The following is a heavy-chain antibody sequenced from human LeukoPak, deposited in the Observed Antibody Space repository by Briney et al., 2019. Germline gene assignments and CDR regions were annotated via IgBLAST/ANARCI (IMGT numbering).Heavy chain of an antibody. Sequence: SVKVSCKASGGTFSSYAISWVRQAPGQGLEWMGGIIPIFGTANYAQKFQERVTITRDMPTNTAYMELNDLRSDDTAVYYCAADRGTTQAKVRFDPWGHGTLVIVSS. CDR3: AADRGTTQAKVRFDP. CDR1: GGTFSSYA. V-gene: IGHV1-69*05. CDR2: IIPIFGTA. J-gene: IGHJ5*02. D-gene: IGHD1-14*01.